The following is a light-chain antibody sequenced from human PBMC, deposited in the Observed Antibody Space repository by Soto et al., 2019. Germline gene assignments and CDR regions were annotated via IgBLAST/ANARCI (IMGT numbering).Light chain of an antibody. J-gene: IGKJ1*01. CDR1: QSISRN. CDR3: QQSYSRWT. Sequence: DILITQSPSSLSASVGDRVTITCRASQSISRNLNWYQQRPGRAPKLLIHTTSNLQSGVPSRFSGSGSGTDFALTISSLEPEDFATYYCQQSYSRWTFGQGSKV. CDR2: TTS. V-gene: IGKV1-39*01.